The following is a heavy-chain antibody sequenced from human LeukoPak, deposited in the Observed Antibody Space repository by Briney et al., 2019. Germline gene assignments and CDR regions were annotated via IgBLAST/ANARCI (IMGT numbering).Heavy chain of an antibody. Sequence: GGSLRLSCAASGFTFDDYAMHWVRQAPGKGLEWVSLISWDGGSTYYADSVKGRFTISRGNSKNSLYLQMNSLRAEDTALYYCAKARNSGYDFYFDYWGQGTLVTVSS. D-gene: IGHD5-12*01. CDR2: ISWDGGST. J-gene: IGHJ4*02. CDR3: AKARNSGYDFYFDY. V-gene: IGHV3-43D*03. CDR1: GFTFDDYA.